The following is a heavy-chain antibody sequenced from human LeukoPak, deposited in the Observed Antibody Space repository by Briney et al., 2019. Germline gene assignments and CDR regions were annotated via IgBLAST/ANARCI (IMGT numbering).Heavy chain of an antibody. D-gene: IGHD3-22*01. Sequence: GGSLRLSCAASGFTFDNYAMHWVRQAPGKGLEWVSLISGDGGSTYYADSVKGRFTISRDNSKNSLYLQMNSLRTEDTALYYCANGYYDSSGYPDYWGQGTLVTVSS. CDR3: ANGYYDSSGYPDY. J-gene: IGHJ4*02. CDR2: ISGDGGST. CDR1: GFTFDNYA. V-gene: IGHV3-43*02.